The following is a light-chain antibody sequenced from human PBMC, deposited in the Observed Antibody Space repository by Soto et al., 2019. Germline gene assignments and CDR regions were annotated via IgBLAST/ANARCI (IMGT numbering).Light chain of an antibody. CDR2: GAS. J-gene: IGKJ1*01. Sequence: VLKESQGTVSGNGVYIGGLPFSTSQSVSSSYLAWYQQKPGQAPRLLIYGASSRATGIPDRFSGSASGTERTRSVGTPDLEDLAFYHWQRYGLSPGTVTQGTKVDIK. CDR3: QRYGLSPGT. CDR1: QSVSSSY. V-gene: IGKV3-20*01.